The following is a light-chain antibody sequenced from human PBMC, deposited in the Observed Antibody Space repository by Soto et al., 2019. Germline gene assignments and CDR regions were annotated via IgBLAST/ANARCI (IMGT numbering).Light chain of an antibody. CDR1: STDVGEYNY. Sequence: QSVLTQPPSASGSPGQSVTIPCAGTSTDVGEYNYVSWYQQHPGKVPKLIIFEVNKRPSGVPDRFSGSKSGNTASLTVSGLQAEDEADYYCSSYAGSNNLVFGGGTKLTVL. CDR2: EVN. V-gene: IGLV2-8*01. CDR3: SSYAGSNNLV. J-gene: IGLJ2*01.